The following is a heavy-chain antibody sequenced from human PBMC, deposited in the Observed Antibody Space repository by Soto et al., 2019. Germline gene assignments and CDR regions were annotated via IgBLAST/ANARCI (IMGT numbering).Heavy chain of an antibody. D-gene: IGHD2-2*02. Sequence: SETLSLTCTVSSGSISSSSYFWGWIRQAPGKGLEWIGNIYYSGGTYYNPSLRSRVTISVDTSKNQFSLKLSSATAADTAVYYCESVFREYPFYYYYVDVWGKGTTVPVS. J-gene: IGHJ6*03. CDR3: ESVFREYPFYYYYVDV. V-gene: IGHV4-39*01. CDR2: IYYSGGT. CDR1: SGSISSSSYF.